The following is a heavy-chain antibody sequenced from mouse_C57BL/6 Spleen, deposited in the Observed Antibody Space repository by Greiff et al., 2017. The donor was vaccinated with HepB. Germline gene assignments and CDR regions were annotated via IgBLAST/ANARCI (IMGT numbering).Heavy chain of an antibody. D-gene: IGHD2-1*01. CDR3: ARRGIYYGTWFAY. V-gene: IGHV1-61*01. J-gene: IGHJ3*01. CDR1: GYTFTSYW. Sequence: QVQLQQPGAELVRPGSSVKLSCKASGYTFTSYWMDWVKQRPGQGLEWIGNIYPSDSETHYNQKFKDKATLTVDKSSSTAYMQLSSLTSEDSAVYYCARRGIYYGTWFAYWGQGTLVTVSA. CDR2: IYPSDSET.